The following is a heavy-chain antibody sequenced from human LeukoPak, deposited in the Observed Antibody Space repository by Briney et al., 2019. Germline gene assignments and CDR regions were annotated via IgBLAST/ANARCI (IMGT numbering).Heavy chain of an antibody. CDR3: ARWELPGGYFDY. Sequence: SVKVSCKASGGTFSSYAISWVRQAPGQGLEWMGGIIPIFGTANYAQKFQGRITITTDESTSTAYMELSSLRSEDTAVYYCARWELPGGYFDYWGQGTLVTVSS. V-gene: IGHV1-69*05. D-gene: IGHD1-26*01. CDR2: IIPIFGTA. J-gene: IGHJ4*02. CDR1: GGTFSSYA.